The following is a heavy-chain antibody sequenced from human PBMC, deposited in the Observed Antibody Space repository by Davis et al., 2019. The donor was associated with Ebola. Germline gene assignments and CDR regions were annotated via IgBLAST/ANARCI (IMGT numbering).Heavy chain of an antibody. D-gene: IGHD6-19*01. J-gene: IGHJ4*02. CDR2: ISSSSSYI. Sequence: GGSLRLSCAASGFTFSSYSMNWVRQAPGKGLEWVSSISSSSSYIYYADSVKGRFTISRDNAKNSLYLQMNSLRAEDTAVYYCARRGSSGWYLLDYWGQRTLVTVSS. CDR1: GFTFSSYS. V-gene: IGHV3-21*01. CDR3: ARRGSSGWYLLDY.